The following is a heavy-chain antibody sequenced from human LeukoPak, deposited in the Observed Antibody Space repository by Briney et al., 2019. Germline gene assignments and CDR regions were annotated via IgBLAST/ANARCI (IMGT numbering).Heavy chain of an antibody. J-gene: IGHJ4*02. Sequence: GGSPRLSCAASGFTFSSYAMTWVRQAPGKGLKWVSAISGSGSSTYYTDSVKGRFTISRDNSKNTLYLQMNSLRAEDTAVYYCAKEVVVVITTPTEAGFDYWGQGTLVTVSS. V-gene: IGHV3-23*01. D-gene: IGHD3-22*01. CDR1: GFTFSSYA. CDR3: AKEVVVVITTPTEAGFDY. CDR2: ISGSGSST.